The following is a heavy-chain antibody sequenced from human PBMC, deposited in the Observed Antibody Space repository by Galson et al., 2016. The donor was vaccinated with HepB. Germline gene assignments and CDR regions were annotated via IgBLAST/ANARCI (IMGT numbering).Heavy chain of an antibody. CDR2: IIPLFERT. CDR3: ARGGTMMLALATLDY. CDR1: GGSFSDYS. V-gene: IGHV1-69*13. Sequence: SVKVSCKASGGSFSDYSINWVRQALGQGLEWVGGIIPLFERTTYAQEFQGRVSISADGSTSTAYMELSSLRFEDTAVYYCARGGTMMLALATLDYWGQGTLITVST. J-gene: IGHJ4*02. D-gene: IGHD4/OR15-4a*01.